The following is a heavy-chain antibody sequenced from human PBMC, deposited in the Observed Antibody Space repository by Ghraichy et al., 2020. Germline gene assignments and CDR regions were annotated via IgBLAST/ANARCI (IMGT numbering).Heavy chain of an antibody. CDR3: ARGLRSGSYFDY. V-gene: IGHV4-31*03. D-gene: IGHD3-10*01. J-gene: IGHJ4*02. Sequence: SETLSLTCTVSGGSISSGGYYWSWIRQHPGKGLEWIGYIYYSGSTYYNPSLKSRVTISVDTSKNQFSLKLSSVTAADTAVYYCARGLRSGSYFDYWGQGTLVTVSS. CDR1: GGSISSGGYY. CDR2: IYYSGST.